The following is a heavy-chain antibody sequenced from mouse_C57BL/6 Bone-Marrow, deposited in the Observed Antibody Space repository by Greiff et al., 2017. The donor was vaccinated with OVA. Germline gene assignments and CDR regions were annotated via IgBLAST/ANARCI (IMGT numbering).Heavy chain of an antibody. J-gene: IGHJ3*01. CDR3: ASGEGYYFWFAY. CDR2: ISYSGST. D-gene: IGHD2-12*01. CDR1: GYSITSGYD. Sequence: EVKLQESGPGMVKPSQSLSLTCTVTGYSITSGYDWHWIRHFPGNKLEWMGYISYSGSTNYNPSLKSRISITHDTSKNHFFLKLNSVTTEDTATYYCASGEGYYFWFAYWGQGTLVTVSA. V-gene: IGHV3-1*01.